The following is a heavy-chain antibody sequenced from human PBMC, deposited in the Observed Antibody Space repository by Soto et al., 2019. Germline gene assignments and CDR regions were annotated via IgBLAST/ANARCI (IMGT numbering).Heavy chain of an antibody. CDR1: GFIFDNSG. D-gene: IGHD2-21*01. V-gene: IGHV3-9*01. CDR3: VKAGVRDLIVEVPVYFDN. Sequence: EVQLVESGGGLVQPGRSLRLSCAASGFIFDNSGMHWVRQAPGKGLEWVSGISWNGGNIGYADSVRGRFSISRDNAKDSRFLQMDSLRPDDTAFYYCVKAGVRDLIVEVPVYFDNWGQGTLVTVSS. J-gene: IGHJ4*02. CDR2: ISWNGGNI.